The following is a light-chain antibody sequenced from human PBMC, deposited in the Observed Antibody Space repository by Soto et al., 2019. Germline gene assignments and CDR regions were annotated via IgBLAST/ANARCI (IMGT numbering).Light chain of an antibody. Sequence: VLTQSPATLSLFPGERATLSCRASQSVGSSLAWYQHKPGQAPRLLLYDASNRAAGITAMFSGSGSGTDFPLTISSLKPEDFAVYYCQQRSYWITFGQGTRL. CDR2: DAS. J-gene: IGKJ5*01. CDR3: QQRSYWIT. V-gene: IGKV3-11*01. CDR1: QSVGSS.